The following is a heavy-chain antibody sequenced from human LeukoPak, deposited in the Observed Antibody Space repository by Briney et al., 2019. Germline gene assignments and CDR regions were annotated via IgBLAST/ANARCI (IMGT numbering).Heavy chain of an antibody. D-gene: IGHD2-15*01. Sequence: PGGSLRLSCAASGVTFSSYGMHWVRQAPGKGLEWVAFIWHDGSNKYYADSVKGRFTISRDNSKNTLYLQMNSLRAEDTAVYYCARERGYCSGGSCSRRFDYGGQGTLVTVSS. CDR3: ARERGYCSGGSCSRRFDY. CDR2: IWHDGSNK. CDR1: GVTFSSYG. J-gene: IGHJ4*02. V-gene: IGHV3-33*01.